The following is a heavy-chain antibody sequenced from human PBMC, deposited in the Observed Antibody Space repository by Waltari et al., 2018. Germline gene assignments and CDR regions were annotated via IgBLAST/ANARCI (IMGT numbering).Heavy chain of an antibody. J-gene: IGHJ5*01. CDR1: GYTFSNYW. D-gene: IGHD3-10*01. Sequence: EVQLVQSEAEVKKPGESLKISCRASGYTFSNYWIVWVRQMPGKGLEWMGIFYPGDSDTEYSPSFRGQVTMSADMSMNTAYLQWASLKASDTAMYYCARQVPYGSGTYNWFDSWGQGTLVIVSS. V-gene: IGHV5-51*01. CDR2: FYPGDSDT. CDR3: ARQVPYGSGTYNWFDS.